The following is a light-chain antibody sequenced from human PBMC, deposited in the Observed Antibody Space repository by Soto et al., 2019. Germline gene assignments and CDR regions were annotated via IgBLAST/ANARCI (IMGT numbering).Light chain of an antibody. Sequence: DIQLTQSPSFLSASVGDRVTITCRASQGLSSDLAWYQQKPGKAPKLLIYAASTLQSGVPSRFSGSGSGTEFTLTIRSLQPEDFATSYCQQLNIYPITFGQGTRLEIK. CDR2: AAS. V-gene: IGKV1-9*01. CDR3: QQLNIYPIT. J-gene: IGKJ5*01. CDR1: QGLSSD.